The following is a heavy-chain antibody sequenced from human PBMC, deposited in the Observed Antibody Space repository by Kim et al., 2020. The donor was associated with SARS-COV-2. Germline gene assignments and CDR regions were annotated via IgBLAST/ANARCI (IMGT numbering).Heavy chain of an antibody. CDR1: EFTFSSYA. CDR2: VGAGGVGT. D-gene: IGHD3-9*01. J-gene: IGHJ4*02. V-gene: IGHV3-23*01. Sequence: GGSLRLSCAASEFTFSSYAMSWVRQAPGKGLEWVSSVGAGGVGTNYADSVKGRFTISRDNSKNTLYMQMNSLRAEDTAVYYCAKGGLKAGYDYWGQGTLVTVSS. CDR3: AKGGLKAGYDY.